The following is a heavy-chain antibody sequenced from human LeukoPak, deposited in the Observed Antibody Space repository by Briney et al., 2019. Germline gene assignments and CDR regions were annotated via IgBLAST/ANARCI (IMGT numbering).Heavy chain of an antibody. CDR3: ARLFYDSSGSFDY. CDR1: GYTFTGYY. CDR2: INPNSGGT. D-gene: IGHD3-22*01. J-gene: IGHJ4*02. Sequence: ASVKVSCKASGYTFTGYYMHWVRQAPGQGLEWMGWINPNSGGTNYAQKFQGRVTMTRDTSISTAYMELSRLRSDDTAVYYCARLFYDSSGSFDYWGQGTLVTVSS. V-gene: IGHV1-2*02.